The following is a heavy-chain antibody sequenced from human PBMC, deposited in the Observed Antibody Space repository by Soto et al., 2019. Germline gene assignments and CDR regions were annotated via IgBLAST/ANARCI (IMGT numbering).Heavy chain of an antibody. V-gene: IGHV1-69*01. D-gene: IGHD3-22*01. CDR2: IIPIFGTA. CDR1: GGTFSSYA. CDR3: VRGRISYYDSSGHKYYFDY. J-gene: IGHJ4*02. Sequence: QVQLVQSGAEVKKPGSSVKVSCKASGGTFSSYAISWVRQAPGQGLELMGGIIPIFGTANYAQKFQGRVTITADESTSSAYMEVSSLRSEETAVYFCVRGRISYYDSSGHKYYFDYWCEGTLDTVSS.